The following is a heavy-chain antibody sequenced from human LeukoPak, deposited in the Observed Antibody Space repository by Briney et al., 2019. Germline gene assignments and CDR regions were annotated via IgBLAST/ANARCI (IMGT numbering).Heavy chain of an antibody. D-gene: IGHD3-9*01. CDR2: ISSSSYI. CDR1: GFTFSSYS. J-gene: IGHJ6*04. Sequence: GGSLRLSCAASGFTFSSYSMNWVRQAPGKGLEWVSSISSSSYIYYTDSVKGRFTISRDNSKNSLYLQMTSLRAEDTAVYYCASLMLTGYYSNFNYYYGMDVWGKGTTVTVSS. CDR3: ASLMLTGYYSNFNYYYGMDV. V-gene: IGHV3-21*01.